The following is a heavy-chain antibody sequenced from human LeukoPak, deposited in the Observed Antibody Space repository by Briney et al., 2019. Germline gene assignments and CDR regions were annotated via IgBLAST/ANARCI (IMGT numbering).Heavy chain of an antibody. Sequence: GGSLRLSCAASGFTFSSYAVSWVRQAPGKGLEWVSAISDSGGNTYYADSVKGRFTISRDNSKNTLYLQMSSLRAEDTAVYYCAKDSKKSSVYSSPDYWGQGTLVTVSS. V-gene: IGHV3-23*01. D-gene: IGHD3-22*01. CDR2: ISDSGGNT. CDR1: GFTFSSYA. J-gene: IGHJ4*02. CDR3: AKDSKKSSVYSSPDY.